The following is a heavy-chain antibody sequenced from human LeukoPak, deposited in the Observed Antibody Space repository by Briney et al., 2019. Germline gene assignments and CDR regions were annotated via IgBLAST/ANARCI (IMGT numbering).Heavy chain of an antibody. CDR3: ATELQWSFYY. CDR1: GFIFSHNW. CDR2: LKPDGSDK. Sequence: GRSLRLSCAASGFIFSHNWMSWVRQVPGKGLEWVANLKPDGSDKYYVGSVKGRFTISRDNAKNSLYLQMYSLRAEDTAVYYCATELQWSFYYWGQGTLVTVSS. V-gene: IGHV3-7*02. D-gene: IGHD2-15*01. J-gene: IGHJ4*02.